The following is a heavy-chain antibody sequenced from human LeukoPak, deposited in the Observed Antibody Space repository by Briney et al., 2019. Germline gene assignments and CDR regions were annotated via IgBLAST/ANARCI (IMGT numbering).Heavy chain of an antibody. CDR2: MNPNSGNT. CDR3: ARGHSWSSSWYKRSEMTTVTYWFDP. CDR1: GYTFTGYY. V-gene: IGHV1-8*02. D-gene: IGHD6-13*01. Sequence: GASVKVSCKASGYTFTGYYMHWVRQAPGQGLEWMGWMNPNSGNTGYAQKFQGRVTMTRNTSISTAYMELSRLRSDDTAVYYCARGHSWSSSWYKRSEMTTVTYWFDPWGQGTLVTVSS. J-gene: IGHJ5*02.